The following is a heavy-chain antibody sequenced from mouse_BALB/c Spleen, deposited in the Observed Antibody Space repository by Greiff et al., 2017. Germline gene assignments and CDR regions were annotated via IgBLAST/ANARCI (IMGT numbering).Heavy chain of an antibody. Sequence: EVKLMESGPGLVKPSQSLSLTCTVTGYSITSDYAWNWIRQFPGNKLEWMGYISYSGSTSYNPSLKSRISITRDTSKNQFFLQLNSVTTEDTATYYCATPVRRDYAMDYWGQGTSVTVSS. D-gene: IGHD2-14*01. V-gene: IGHV3-2*02. J-gene: IGHJ4*01. CDR3: ATPVRRDYAMDY. CDR1: GYSITSDYA. CDR2: ISYSGST.